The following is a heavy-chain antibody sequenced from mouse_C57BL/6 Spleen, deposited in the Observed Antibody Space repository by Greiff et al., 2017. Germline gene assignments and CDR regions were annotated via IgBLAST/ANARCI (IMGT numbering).Heavy chain of an antibody. J-gene: IGHJ3*01. D-gene: IGHD2-1*01. CDR3: ARKDYGNYARFAY. CDR1: GFTFSDYG. CDR2: ISNLAYSI. V-gene: IGHV5-15*01. Sequence: EVMLVESGGGLVQPGGSLKLSCAASGFTFSDYGMAWVRQAPRKGPEWVAFISNLAYSIYYADTVTGRFTISRENAKNTLYLEMSSLRSEDTAMDYCARKDYGNYARFAYWGQGTLVTVSA.